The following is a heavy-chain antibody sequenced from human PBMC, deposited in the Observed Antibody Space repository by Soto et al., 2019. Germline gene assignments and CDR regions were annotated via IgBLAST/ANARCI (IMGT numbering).Heavy chain of an antibody. CDR1: GFSLTTRGVG. CDR2: IYWDDDE. Sequence: QITLKESGPTLVTPTQTLTLTCTLSGFSLTTRGVGVGWIRQPPGKDLEWLALIYWDDDEGYSPCLKGRLTITQDPSQTQVVLTLTHRDPFDPAPYFSSHNPAGYSHQFAFWGQGTLVTFSS. CDR3: SHNPAGYSHQFAF. V-gene: IGHV2-5*02. J-gene: IGHJ4*02. D-gene: IGHD5-18*01.